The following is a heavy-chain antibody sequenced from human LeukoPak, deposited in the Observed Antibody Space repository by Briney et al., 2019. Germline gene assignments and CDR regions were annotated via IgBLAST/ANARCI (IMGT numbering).Heavy chain of an antibody. CDR1: GYSFTSYW. CDR3: ARLKDYDFWSGYSGFHAFDI. CDR2: IYPGDSDT. D-gene: IGHD3-3*01. J-gene: IGHJ3*02. Sequence: GESLKISCKGSGYSFTSYWIGWVRQMPGKGLEWMGIIYPGDSDTRYSPSFQGQVTISADKSISTAYLQWSSLKASDTAMYYCARLKDYDFWSGYSGFHAFDIWGQGTMVTVSS. V-gene: IGHV5-51*01.